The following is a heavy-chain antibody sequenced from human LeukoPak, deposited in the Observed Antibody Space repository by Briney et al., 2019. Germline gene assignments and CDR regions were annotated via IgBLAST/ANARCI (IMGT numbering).Heavy chain of an antibody. Sequence: GASVKVSCKASGCTFTTYSLAWVRQAPGQSLEWMGWISVNNGGTNYAQSFQDRVTLTRDTSTNTAYLELRSLRSDDTAIIYCATATLPRGYFLHWGQGTLVTVSS. J-gene: IGHJ1*01. CDR3: ATATLPRGYFLH. CDR1: GCTFTTYS. V-gene: IGHV1-18*01. CDR2: ISVNNGGT.